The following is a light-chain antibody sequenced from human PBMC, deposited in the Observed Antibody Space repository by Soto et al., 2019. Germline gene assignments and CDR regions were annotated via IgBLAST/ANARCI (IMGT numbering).Light chain of an antibody. CDR2: GAS. CDR1: QSVSSNS. Sequence: EIVLTQSPGTLSLSPGERASLSCRASQSVSSNSLARYQQKPGQAPRLLIYGASSRATDIPDRFSGSGSGSGTDFTLTITGLEPEDVAVYYCQQYISSPWTFGQGTKVEIK. CDR3: QQYISSPWT. V-gene: IGKV3-20*01. J-gene: IGKJ1*01.